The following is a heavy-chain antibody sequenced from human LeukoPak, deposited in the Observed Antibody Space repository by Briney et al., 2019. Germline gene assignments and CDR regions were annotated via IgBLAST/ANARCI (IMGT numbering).Heavy chain of an antibody. V-gene: IGHV3-30-3*01. Sequence: GGSLRLSCAASGFTFSNYAIHWARQAPGKGLEWVAVISYHGGNKYFADSVKGRFTISRDNAKNSLYLQMNSLRAEDTAVYYCARDHGGSPTDAFDIWGQGTMVTVSS. CDR2: ISYHGGNK. J-gene: IGHJ3*02. CDR3: ARDHGGSPTDAFDI. D-gene: IGHD3-16*01. CDR1: GFTFSNYA.